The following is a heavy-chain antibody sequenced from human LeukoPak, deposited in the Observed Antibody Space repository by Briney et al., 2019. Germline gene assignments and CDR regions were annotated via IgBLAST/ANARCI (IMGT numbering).Heavy chain of an antibody. CDR2: ISSSSSYL. CDR3: ARDLPESGLDV. J-gene: IGHJ6*02. Sequence: GGSLRLSCAASGFTFSSYSMNWVRQAPGKGLEWVSSISSSSSYLYYADSVKGRFTISRDNAKNSLYLQMNSLRAEDTAVYYCARDLPESGLDVWGQGTTVTVSS. CDR1: GFTFSSYS. V-gene: IGHV3-21*01.